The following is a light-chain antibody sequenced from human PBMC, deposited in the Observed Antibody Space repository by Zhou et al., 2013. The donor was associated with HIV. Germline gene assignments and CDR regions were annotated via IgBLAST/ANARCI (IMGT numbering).Light chain of an antibody. V-gene: IGKV1-39*01. CDR2: AAS. CDR1: QSIRYH. J-gene: IGKJ2*01. Sequence: DIQMTQSPSSLSASVGDRVTITCRASQSIRYHLNWYQQKPGKAPHLLIYAASNLQSGVPTQGSSGSGSGTRFLLSPSAVCNLKILSTYYCQQSYSTPLYTFG. CDR3: QQSYSTPLYT.